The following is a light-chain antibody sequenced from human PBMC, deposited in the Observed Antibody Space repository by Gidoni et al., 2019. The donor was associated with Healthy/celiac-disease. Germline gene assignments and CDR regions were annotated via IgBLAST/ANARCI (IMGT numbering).Light chain of an antibody. CDR1: QSVLYSSNNKNY. CDR2: WAS. J-gene: IGKJ2*01. Sequence: DIVMTQSPYSLAVSLGERATINCKSSQSVLYSSNNKNYLAWYQQKPGQPPKLLIYWASTRESGVPDRFSGSGYGTDFTLTISSLQAEDVAVYYCQQYYSTPDTFGQGTKLEIK. CDR3: QQYYSTPDT. V-gene: IGKV4-1*01.